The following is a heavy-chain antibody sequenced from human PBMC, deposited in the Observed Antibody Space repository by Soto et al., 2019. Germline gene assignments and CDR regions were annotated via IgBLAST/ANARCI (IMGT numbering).Heavy chain of an antibody. CDR1: GVSININKW. V-gene: IGHV4-4*02. J-gene: IGHJ5*02. D-gene: IGHD6-13*01. CDR2: IYYRGTA. Sequence: SETLSLTCTVSGVSININKWWSLVRQPPGKGPEWIGEIYYRGTANYNPSLKSRVTISVDKSKNQFSLNLTSVTAADTAVYYCVAIAGMWPAVLWLDPWGQGALVTVSS. CDR3: VAIAGMWPAVLWLDP.